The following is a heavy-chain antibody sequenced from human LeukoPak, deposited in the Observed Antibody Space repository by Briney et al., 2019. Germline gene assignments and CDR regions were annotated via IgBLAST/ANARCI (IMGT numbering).Heavy chain of an antibody. V-gene: IGHV3-11*01. Sequence: GGSLTLSCAASGFSFKDYYYSWIRQAPGKGLEWVSFINVNGGAMYYADFVKGRFTISREKAQNSVYLEMNSLRDEDTAVYYCARGPRILAAGSYFFDCWGQGSLVSVSS. CDR3: ARGPRILAAGSYFFDC. D-gene: IGHD6-13*01. CDR2: INVNGGAM. J-gene: IGHJ4*02. CDR1: GFSFKDYY.